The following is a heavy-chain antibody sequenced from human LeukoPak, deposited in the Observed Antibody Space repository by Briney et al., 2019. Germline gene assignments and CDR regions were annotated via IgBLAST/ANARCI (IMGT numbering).Heavy chain of an antibody. CDR2: IIPIFGTA. V-gene: IGHV1-69*01. J-gene: IGHJ3*02. Sequence: SVKVSCKASGGTFSSYAISWVRQAPGQGLEWMGGIIPIFGTANYAQKFQGRVTITADESTSTAYMELSSLRSEDTAVYYCARRSSGYSDAFDIWGQGTMVTVSS. D-gene: IGHD3-22*01. CDR1: GGTFSSYA. CDR3: ARRSSGYSDAFDI.